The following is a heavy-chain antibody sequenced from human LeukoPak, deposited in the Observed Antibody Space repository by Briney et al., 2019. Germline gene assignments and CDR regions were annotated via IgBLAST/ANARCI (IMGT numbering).Heavy chain of an antibody. CDR3: VREDTPATANY. Sequence: GGSLRLSRAASGFNFANHAMSWVRQTPGKGLEWVSAISGGGDITYYADSVTGRFTISRDNSKDTLFLQMHSLRPGDTAVYYCVREDTPATANYWGQGALVTISS. CDR2: ISGGGDIT. D-gene: IGHD2-21*02. V-gene: IGHV3-23*01. CDR1: GFNFANHA. J-gene: IGHJ4*02.